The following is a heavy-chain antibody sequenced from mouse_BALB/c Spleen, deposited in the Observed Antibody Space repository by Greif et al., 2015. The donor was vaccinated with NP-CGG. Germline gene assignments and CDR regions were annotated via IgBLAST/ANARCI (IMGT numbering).Heavy chain of an antibody. CDR3: ATGSSSWFAY. J-gene: IGHJ3*01. D-gene: IGHD1-1*01. CDR2: INPSTGYT. Sequence: QVQLQHSGAELAKPGASVKMSCKASGYTFTSYWMHWVKQRPGQGLEWIGYINPSTGYTEYNQKFKDKATLTADKSSSTAYMQLSSLTSEDSAVYYCATGSSSWFAYWGQGTLVTVSA. V-gene: IGHV1-7*01. CDR1: GYTFTSYW.